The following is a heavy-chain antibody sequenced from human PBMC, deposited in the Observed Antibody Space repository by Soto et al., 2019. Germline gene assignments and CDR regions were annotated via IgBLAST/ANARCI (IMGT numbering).Heavy chain of an antibody. V-gene: IGHV4-34*01. D-gene: IGHD6-6*01. Sequence: QVQLQQWGAGLLKPSETLSLTCAVYGGSFSGYYWSWIRQPPGKGLEWIGEINHSGSTNYNPSLKSRVTISVDTSKNQFSLKLSSVTAADSDVYYCATYSSSRGLVYWGQGTLVTVSS. CDR3: ATYSSSRGLVY. CDR2: INHSGST. J-gene: IGHJ4*02. CDR1: GGSFSGYY.